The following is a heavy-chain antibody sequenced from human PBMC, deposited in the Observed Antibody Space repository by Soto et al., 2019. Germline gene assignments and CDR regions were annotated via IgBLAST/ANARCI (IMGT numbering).Heavy chain of an antibody. D-gene: IGHD3-22*01. Sequence: ASVKVSCKAPGYTFTSYAMHWVRQAPGQRLEWMGWINAGNGNTKYSQKFQGRVTITRDTSASTAYMELSSLRSEDTAVYYCARATVGRYYYDSSGYPFDYWGQGTLVTVS. J-gene: IGHJ4*02. V-gene: IGHV1-3*01. CDR3: ARATVGRYYYDSSGYPFDY. CDR1: GYTFTSYA. CDR2: INAGNGNT.